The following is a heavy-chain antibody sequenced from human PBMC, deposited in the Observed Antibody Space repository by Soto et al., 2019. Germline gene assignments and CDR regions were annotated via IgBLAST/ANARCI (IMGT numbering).Heavy chain of an antibody. CDR1: GYTFTSYG. CDR3: ARKDDKSRRRWLQHPFDY. Sequence: ASVKVSCKASGYTFTSYGISWVRQAPGQGLEWMGWISAYNGNTNYAQKLQGRVTMTTDTSTSTAYMELRSLRSDDTAVYYCARKDDKSRRRWLQHPFDYWGQGTLVTVSS. CDR2: ISAYNGNT. J-gene: IGHJ4*02. D-gene: IGHD3-9*01. V-gene: IGHV1-18*01.